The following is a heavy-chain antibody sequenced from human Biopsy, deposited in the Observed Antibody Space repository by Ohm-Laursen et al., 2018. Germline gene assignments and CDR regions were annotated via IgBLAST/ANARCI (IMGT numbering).Heavy chain of an antibody. CDR1: SASINLYY. Sequence: PSQTLSITCTVSSASINLYYWGWIRQSPGKGLEWIGYINHSGHTNYNPSLKSRLTMSVDTSKNQFSLKLTSVTAADTAVYYCARDRIAYCTATSCDNFGLDVWGQGTTVTVSS. CDR2: INHSGHT. CDR3: ARDRIAYCTATSCDNFGLDV. D-gene: IGHD2-8*02. J-gene: IGHJ6*02. V-gene: IGHV4-59*01.